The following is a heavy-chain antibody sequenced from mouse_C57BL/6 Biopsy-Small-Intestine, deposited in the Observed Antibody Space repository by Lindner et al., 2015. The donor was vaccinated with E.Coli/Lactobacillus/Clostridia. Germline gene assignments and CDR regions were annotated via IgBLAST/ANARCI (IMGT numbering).Heavy chain of an antibody. Sequence: VQLQESGAEVVRPGTSVKMSCKASGYTFINYWIGWAKQRPGHGLEWIGDIFPGGVYTNHNEKFKDKATLTADSSSSTAYLQFSSLTSEDSAIYYCARAHYGGSFDSWGQGTTLTVSS. CDR3: ARAHYGGSFDS. CDR2: IFPGGVYT. D-gene: IGHD1-1*02. V-gene: IGHV1-63*01. CDR1: GYTFINYW. J-gene: IGHJ2*01.